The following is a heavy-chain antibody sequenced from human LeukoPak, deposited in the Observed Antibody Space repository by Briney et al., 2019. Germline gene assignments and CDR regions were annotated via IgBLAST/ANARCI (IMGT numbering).Heavy chain of an antibody. CDR2: ISGSGGNT. Sequence: QPGGSLRLSCGASGFTFSSYAQSWVRQAPGKGLEWVSTISGSGGNTYYADSVKGRFTISRDYSKTTLYLQMNSLRAEDTAVYYCAKHRMVRGLFTDYYFDYWGQGILVTVSS. CDR1: GFTFSSYA. D-gene: IGHD3-10*01. V-gene: IGHV3-23*01. CDR3: AKHRMVRGLFTDYYFDY. J-gene: IGHJ4*02.